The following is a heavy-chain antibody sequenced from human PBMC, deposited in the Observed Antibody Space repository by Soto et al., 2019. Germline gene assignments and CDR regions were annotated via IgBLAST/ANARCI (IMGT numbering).Heavy chain of an antibody. CDR1: GGSISSGGYS. CDR2: IYHSGST. CDR3: ARGLRGFGGSFRGDAFDI. V-gene: IGHV4-30-2*01. D-gene: IGHD1-26*01. J-gene: IGHJ3*02. Sequence: QLQLQESGSGLVKPSQTLSLTCAVSGGSISSGGYSWSWIRQPPGKGLEWIGYIYHSGSTYYNPSRRSVVTISVDRSTDQLSLKLSSVTAADTAVYYCARGLRGFGGSFRGDAFDIWGQGTMVTVSS.